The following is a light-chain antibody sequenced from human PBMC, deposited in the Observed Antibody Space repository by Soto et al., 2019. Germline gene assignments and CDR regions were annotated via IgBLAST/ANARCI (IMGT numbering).Light chain of an antibody. CDR1: SSDVGGYNY. Sequence: QSALTQPPSASGSPGQSVTISCTGTSSDVGGYNYVSWYQQHPGKAPKLMIYEVSKRPSGVPDRFSGSKSGNTASLTVSGLQAEDEADYYCSSYAGSIGGVFGGGTKVTVL. J-gene: IGLJ2*01. CDR2: EVS. V-gene: IGLV2-8*01. CDR3: SSYAGSIGGV.